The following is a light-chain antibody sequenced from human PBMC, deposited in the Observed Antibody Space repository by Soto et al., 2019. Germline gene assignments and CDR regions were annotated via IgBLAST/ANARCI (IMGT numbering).Light chain of an antibody. CDR3: QQYGSSQLT. J-gene: IGKJ4*01. CDR2: GAS. V-gene: IGKV3-20*01. Sequence: EIVLTQSPGTLSLSPGERATLSCRASQSVSSSYLAWYQQKPGQAPRLLIYGASSRATGIPDRFSGSGSGTDFTLTISRLEPEDFAVYYCQQYGSSQLTFG. CDR1: QSVSSSY.